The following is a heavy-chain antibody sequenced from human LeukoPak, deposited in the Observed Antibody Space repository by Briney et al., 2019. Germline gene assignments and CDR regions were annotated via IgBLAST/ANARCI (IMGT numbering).Heavy chain of an antibody. V-gene: IGHV4-39*01. J-gene: IGHJ4*02. D-gene: IGHD6-19*01. Sequence: LSETLSLTCTVSGGSLRSSGHWWVWIRQPPGKGLGWIGSIHYSGKVYYNPSLKSRVTTSVDTSTDQFSLRLSSATAADTAIYYCARQSGDQSSAWYFDAWGQGTLVTVSS. CDR3: ARQSGDQSSAWYFDA. CDR2: IHYSGKV. CDR1: GGSLRSSGHW.